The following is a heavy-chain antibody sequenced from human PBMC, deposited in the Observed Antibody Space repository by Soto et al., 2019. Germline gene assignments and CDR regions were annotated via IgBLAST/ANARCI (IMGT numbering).Heavy chain of an antibody. J-gene: IGHJ6*02. Sequence: EVQLLESGGGLVQPGGSLRLSCAASGFTFGRSAMSWVHQAAGKGLEWVSGISGSGTSTYYADFLKGRSSISRDNPRNMLYLEISSLTIEDTAIFYCVKEKNYDISAAHYGIDVWGQGITVTVSS. CDR3: VKEKNYDISAAHYGIDV. CDR2: ISGSGTST. V-gene: IGHV3-23*01. CDR1: GFTFGRSA. D-gene: IGHD3-9*01.